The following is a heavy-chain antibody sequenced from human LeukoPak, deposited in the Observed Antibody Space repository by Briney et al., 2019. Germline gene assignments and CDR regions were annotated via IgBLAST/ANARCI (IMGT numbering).Heavy chain of an antibody. CDR1: GFTFSSYA. CDR3: AKMPGYSRPRDY. V-gene: IGHV3-23*01. D-gene: IGHD5-12*01. J-gene: IGHJ4*02. CDR2: ISGSGGST. Sequence: GPLRLSCAASGFTFSSYAMSWVRQAPGKGLEWVSAISGSGGSTYYADSVKGRFTISRDNSKNTLYLQMNSLRAEDTAVYYCAKMPGYSRPRDYWGQGTLVTVSS.